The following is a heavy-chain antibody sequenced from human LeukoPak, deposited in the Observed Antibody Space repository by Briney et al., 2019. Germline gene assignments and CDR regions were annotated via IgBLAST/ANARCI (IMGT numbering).Heavy chain of an antibody. CDR1: GGSISSSNW. V-gene: IGHV4-4*02. D-gene: IGHD3-22*01. CDR3: VTYYFDSSGPKKNY. J-gene: IGHJ4*02. Sequence: SETLSLTCAVSGGSISSSNWWSWVRQPPGKGLEWIGEINHSGSTNYNPSLKSRVTISVDTSKKQFSLKLSSVTAADTAVYYCVTYYFDSSGPKKNYWGQGTLVTVSS. CDR2: INHSGST.